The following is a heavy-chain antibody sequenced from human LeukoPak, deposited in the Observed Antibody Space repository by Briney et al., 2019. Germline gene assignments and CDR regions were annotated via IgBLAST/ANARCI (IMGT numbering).Heavy chain of an antibody. CDR1: GFPLGAFW. CDR3: ARSGITHASDY. V-gene: IGHV3-7*01. Sequence: GGSLRLSCSASGFPLGAFWMTWFRQPPGKGLEWVANLNEHGTVTFYADSVRGRFTISRDNAKNSLFLQMESLRVDDTAVYFCARSGITHASDYWGQGILVTVSS. J-gene: IGHJ4*02. D-gene: IGHD1-1*01. CDR2: LNEHGTVT.